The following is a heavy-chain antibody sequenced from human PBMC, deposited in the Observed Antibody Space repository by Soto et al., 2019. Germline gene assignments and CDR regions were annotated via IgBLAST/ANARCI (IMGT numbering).Heavy chain of an antibody. D-gene: IGHD3-10*01. Sequence: EVQLVESGGGLVQPGGSLRLSCAASGFIFDSFALSWVRQAPGKGLEWVSGIGGSGGRTYYADSVKCRFTISRDNSKNTLYLQMSSLSAEDTAIYYCAKDQAFWFGEGGWFDPWGQGTLVTVSS. CDR3: AKDQAFWFGEGGWFDP. V-gene: IGHV3-23*04. CDR1: GFIFDSFA. J-gene: IGHJ5*02. CDR2: IGGSGGRT.